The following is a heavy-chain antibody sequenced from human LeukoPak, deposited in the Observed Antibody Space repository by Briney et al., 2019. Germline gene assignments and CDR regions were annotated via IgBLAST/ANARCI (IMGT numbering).Heavy chain of an antibody. CDR2: FDPEDGET. Sequence: ASVKVSCKVSGYTLTELSMHWVRQAPGKGLEWMGGFDPEDGETIYAQKFQGRVTMTEDTSTDTAYMELSSLRSEDTAVYYCATKGLVPAPRYNWFDPWGHGTLVTVSS. CDR3: ATKGLVPAPRYNWFDP. V-gene: IGHV1-24*01. D-gene: IGHD2-2*01. CDR1: GYTLTELS. J-gene: IGHJ5*02.